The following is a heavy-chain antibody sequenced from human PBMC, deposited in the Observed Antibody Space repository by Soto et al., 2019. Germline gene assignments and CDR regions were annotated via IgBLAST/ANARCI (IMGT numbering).Heavy chain of an antibody. CDR3: AKLGSAGY. V-gene: IGHV3-30*18. CDR1: GFTFSSYG. D-gene: IGHD3-16*01. Sequence: PGGSLRLSCAASGFTFSSYGMHWVRQAPGKGLEWVAVISYDGSNKYYADSVKGRFTISRDNSKNTLYLKMNSLRAEDTAVYYCAKLGSAGYWGQGTLVTVSS. J-gene: IGHJ4*02. CDR2: ISYDGSNK.